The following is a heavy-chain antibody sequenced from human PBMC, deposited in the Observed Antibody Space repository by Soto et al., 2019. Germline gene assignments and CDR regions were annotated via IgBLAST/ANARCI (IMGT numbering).Heavy chain of an antibody. V-gene: IGHV1-69*01. J-gene: IGHJ4*02. CDR1: GDSFSSYA. CDR3: AESDSRRWQHDY. CDR2: IIPIFETA. D-gene: IGHD6-13*01. Sequence: QVQLVQSGAELKKPGSSVRVSCKISGDSFSSYAISWVRQAPGEGLEWVGGIIPIFETANYAQKFQGRVTITAVESTTKAYMEVTRLRPEDTAIFYCAESDSRRWQHDYWGQGTLITVSS.